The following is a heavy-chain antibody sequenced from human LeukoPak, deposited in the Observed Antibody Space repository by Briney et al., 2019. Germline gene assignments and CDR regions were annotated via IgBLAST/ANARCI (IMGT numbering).Heavy chain of an antibody. CDR3: ARAFYDSSGYYYAGVLDY. D-gene: IGHD3-22*01. CDR1: GYTFTTYY. CDR2: IDPSVGTT. Sequence: GASVKVSCKASGYTFTTYYMHWVRQAPGQGLEWMGIIDPSVGTTTYAQKLQGRLTMTRDTSTSTVYMEPSGLRSEDTALYYCARAFYDSSGYYYAGVLDYWGQGTLVTVSS. V-gene: IGHV1-46*04. J-gene: IGHJ4*02.